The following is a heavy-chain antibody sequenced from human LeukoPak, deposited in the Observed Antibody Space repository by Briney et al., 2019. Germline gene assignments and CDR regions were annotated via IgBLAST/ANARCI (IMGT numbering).Heavy chain of an antibody. V-gene: IGHV3-15*01. CDR1: GFTFSNAW. Sequence: PGGSLRLSCAASGFTFSNAWMSWVRQAPGKGLEWVGRIKSKTDGGTTDYAAPVKGRFTISRDDSKNTLYLQMNSLKTEDTAVYYCTTDLYYYDSSGYYEVDAFDIWGQGTMVTVSS. J-gene: IGHJ3*02. D-gene: IGHD3-22*01. CDR2: IKSKTDGGTT. CDR3: TTDLYYYDSSGYYEVDAFDI.